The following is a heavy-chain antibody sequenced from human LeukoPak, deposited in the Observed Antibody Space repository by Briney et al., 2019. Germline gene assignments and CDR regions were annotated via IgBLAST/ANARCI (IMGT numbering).Heavy chain of an antibody. Sequence: SETLSLTCAVYGGSFSGYYWSWIRQPPGKGLEWIGEINHSGSTNYNPSHKSRVTISVDTSKNQFSLKLSSVTAADTAVYYCARGMATAMVDYWGQGTLVTVSS. CDR1: GGSFSGYY. D-gene: IGHD5-18*01. J-gene: IGHJ4*02. V-gene: IGHV4-34*01. CDR2: INHSGST. CDR3: ARGMATAMVDY.